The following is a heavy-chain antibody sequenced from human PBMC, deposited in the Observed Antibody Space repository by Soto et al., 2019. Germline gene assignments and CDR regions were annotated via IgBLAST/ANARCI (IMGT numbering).Heavy chain of an antibody. V-gene: IGHV4-31*03. CDR1: GGSIGSGGYY. J-gene: IGHJ4*02. D-gene: IGHD3-22*01. CDR3: ARDNYYDSTGGFDY. CDR2: IYYSGST. Sequence: TLSLTCTVSGGSIGSGGYYWSWIRQHPGKGLEWIGYIYYSGSTYYNPSLKSRVTISVDTSKNQFSLKLSSVTAADTAVYYCARDNYYDSTGGFDYWGQGTLVTVSS.